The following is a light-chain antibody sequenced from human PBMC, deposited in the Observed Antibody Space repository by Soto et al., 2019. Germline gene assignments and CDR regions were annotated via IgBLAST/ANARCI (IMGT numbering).Light chain of an antibody. J-gene: IGKJ1*01. CDR2: GAS. CDR3: QQYNNWPPWT. Sequence: EIVMTQPPATLSVSPGDRATLSCRASQSVRSNLAWYQQKPGQAPRLLIYGASTRATGIPARFSGSGSGTEFTLTISSLQSEDFAVYYCQQYNNWPPWTFGQGTMVEVK. V-gene: IGKV3-15*01. CDR1: QSVRSN.